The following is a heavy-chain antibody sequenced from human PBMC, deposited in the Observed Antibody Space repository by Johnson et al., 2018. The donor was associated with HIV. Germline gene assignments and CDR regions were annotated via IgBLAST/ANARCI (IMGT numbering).Heavy chain of an antibody. Sequence: VQLVESGGGVVQPGRSLRLSCAASGFTFSSYAMHWVRQAPGKGLEWVGRSRDKTNSYTTEYAASVKGRFTISRDDSKNSLYLQMNSLRAEDTAVYYCARSGSYYGAFDIWGQGTMVTVSS. D-gene: IGHD1-26*01. CDR2: SRDKTNSYTT. CDR3: ARSGSYYGAFDI. V-gene: IGHV3-72*01. J-gene: IGHJ3*02. CDR1: GFTFSSYA.